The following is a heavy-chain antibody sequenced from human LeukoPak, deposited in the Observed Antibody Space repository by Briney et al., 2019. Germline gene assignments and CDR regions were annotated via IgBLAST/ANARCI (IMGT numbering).Heavy chain of an antibody. V-gene: IGHV1-2*06. D-gene: IGHD2-15*01. Sequence: ASVKVSCKASGYTLTGYYMHWVRQAPGQGLEWMGRINPNSGDTKCAQKFQGRVAMTRDTSINTAYMDLSSLRSDDTAVYYCAPLIGGYFDYWGQGTLVTVSS. CDR3: APLIGGYFDY. CDR1: GYTLTGYY. J-gene: IGHJ4*02. CDR2: INPNSGDT.